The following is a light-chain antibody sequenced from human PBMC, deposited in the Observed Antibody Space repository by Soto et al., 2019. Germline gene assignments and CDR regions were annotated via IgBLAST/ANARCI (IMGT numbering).Light chain of an antibody. V-gene: IGKV3-11*01. Sequence: EIVMTQSPATLSVSPGERATASCRASQSVSSDLGWYQQKPGQAPRLLIYGASNRATGIPARFSGSGSGTDFTLTISSLEPEDFAVYYCQQRSNWPLTFGQGTRLEI. J-gene: IGKJ5*01. CDR2: GAS. CDR1: QSVSSD. CDR3: QQRSNWPLT.